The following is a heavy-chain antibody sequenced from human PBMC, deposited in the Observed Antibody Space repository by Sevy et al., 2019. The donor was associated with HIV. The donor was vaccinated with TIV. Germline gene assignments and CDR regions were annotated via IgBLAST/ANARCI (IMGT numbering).Heavy chain of an antibody. J-gene: IGHJ4*02. CDR3: AREYGRTNYYDSSGYGGLDY. CDR2: ISSSSSYI. D-gene: IGHD3-22*01. CDR1: GFTFSSYS. V-gene: IGHV3-21*01. Sequence: GGSLRLSCAASGFTFSSYSMNWVRQAPGKGLEWVSSISSSSSYIYYADSVKGRFTISRDNAKNSLYLQMNSLRAEDTAVYYCAREYGRTNYYDSSGYGGLDYWGQGTLVTVSS.